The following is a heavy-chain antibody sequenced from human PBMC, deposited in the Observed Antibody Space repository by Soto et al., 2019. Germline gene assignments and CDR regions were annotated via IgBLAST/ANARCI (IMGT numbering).Heavy chain of an antibody. V-gene: IGHV1-3*05. CDR2: INAGNGNT. D-gene: IGHD6-19*01. J-gene: IGHJ4*02. CDR3: ARQQWLGVDY. CDR1: GYTFTKYA. Sequence: QVQLVQSGAEEKKPGASVKISCKASGYTFTKYAMHWVRQAPGQSLERMGWINAGNGNTKYSQKFQGRVTITRDTSASAAYMELSNLRSEDTAVYYCARQQWLGVDYWGQGTLVTVSS.